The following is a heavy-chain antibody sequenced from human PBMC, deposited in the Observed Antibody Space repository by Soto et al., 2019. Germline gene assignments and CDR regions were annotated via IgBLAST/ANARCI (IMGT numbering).Heavy chain of an antibody. Sequence: QVQLVESGGGVVQPGRSLRLSCAASGFTFSSYAMHWVRQAPGKGLEWVAVISYDGSNKYYADSVKGRFTISRDNSKNTLYLQMNSLRAEDTAVYYCARDLYSNYYYYGMDVWGRGTTVTVSS. CDR2: ISYDGSNK. D-gene: IGHD4-4*01. CDR3: ARDLYSNYYYYGMDV. V-gene: IGHV3-30-3*01. J-gene: IGHJ6*02. CDR1: GFTFSSYA.